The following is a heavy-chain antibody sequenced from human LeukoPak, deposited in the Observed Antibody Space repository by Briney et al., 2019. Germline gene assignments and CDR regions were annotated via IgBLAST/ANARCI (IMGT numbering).Heavy chain of an antibody. V-gene: IGHV3-48*03. D-gene: IGHD2-2*01. CDR3: ARDMLVVVPAAIGGLYYYGMDV. J-gene: IGHJ6*02. Sequence: GGSLRLSCAASGFTFSSYEMNWVRQAPGKGLEWVSYISSSGSTIYYADSVKGRFTISRDNAKNSLYLQMNSLRAEDTAVYYCARDMLVVVPAAIGGLYYYGMDVWGQGTTVTVSS. CDR1: GFTFSSYE. CDR2: ISSSGSTI.